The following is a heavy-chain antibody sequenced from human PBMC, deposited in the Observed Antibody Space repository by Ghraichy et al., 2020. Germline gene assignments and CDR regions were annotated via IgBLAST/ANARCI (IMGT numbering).Heavy chain of an antibody. CDR3: AGARQWLAPQQNTRLDP. D-gene: IGHD6-19*01. CDR2: ISPRGAT. CDR1: GGSLNSYY. Sequence: SETLSLTCAVSGGSLNSYYWTLILQPPGKGLEWIGEISPRGATKYNLSLKSQVTISIDTSQNQFFLRMTSLTAADTAVYYCAGARQWLAPQQNTRLDPWGRGSPVIVS. J-gene: IGHJ5*02. V-gene: IGHV4-34*01.